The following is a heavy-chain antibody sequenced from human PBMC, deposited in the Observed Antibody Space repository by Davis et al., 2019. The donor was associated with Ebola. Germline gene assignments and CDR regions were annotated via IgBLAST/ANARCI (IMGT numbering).Heavy chain of an antibody. Sequence: AASVKVSCKASGYTFTSYGISWVRQAPGQGLEWMGGIIPIFGTANYAQKFQGRVTITADESTSTAYMELSSLRSEDTAVYYCARDSEDYYGSGSYCPHSWGQGTLVTVSS. J-gene: IGHJ4*02. D-gene: IGHD3-10*01. V-gene: IGHV1-69*13. CDR3: ARDSEDYYGSGSYCPHS. CDR2: IIPIFGTA. CDR1: GYTFTSYG.